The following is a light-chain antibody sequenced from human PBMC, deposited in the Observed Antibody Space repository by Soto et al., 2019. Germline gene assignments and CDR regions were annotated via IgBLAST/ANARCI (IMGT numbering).Light chain of an antibody. CDR3: SSYTSRSSVI. CDR2: NVS. CDR1: TSDVGDYNY. Sequence: QSVLTQPASVSGSPGQSITISCTATTSDVGDYNYVSWYQQYPGKAPKPIIYNVSNRPSGVSNRFSGSKSGDTASLTISGLQAEDEAAYYCSSYTSRSSVIFGGGTKVTVL. J-gene: IGLJ2*01. V-gene: IGLV2-14*01.